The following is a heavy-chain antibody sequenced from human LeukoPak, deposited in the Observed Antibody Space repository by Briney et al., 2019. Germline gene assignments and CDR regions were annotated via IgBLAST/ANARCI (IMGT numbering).Heavy chain of an antibody. Sequence: GGSLRLSCAASGFTFRTYAMSWVRQAPGKGLDWVSAISGSGESTCYADSVKGRFTISRDNSKNTLYLQMNSLRAEDTAVYYCATYRYYDWLPDYWGQGTLVTVSS. V-gene: IGHV3-23*01. D-gene: IGHD3-9*01. CDR2: ISGSGEST. CDR1: GFTFRTYA. CDR3: ATYRYYDWLPDY. J-gene: IGHJ4*02.